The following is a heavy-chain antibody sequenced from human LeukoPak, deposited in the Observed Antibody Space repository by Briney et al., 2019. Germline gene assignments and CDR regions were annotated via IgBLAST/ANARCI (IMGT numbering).Heavy chain of an antibody. V-gene: IGHV4-59*01. J-gene: IGHJ5*02. Sequence: PSETLSLTCTVSGGSISNYYWSWIRQPPGKGLEWIGYIYYSGSTNYNPSLKGRVTISVDTSKNQFSLKLSSVTAADTAVYYCARAHYYDSSGYFVRHWFDPWGQGTLVTVSS. CDR2: IYYSGST. D-gene: IGHD3-22*01. CDR1: GGSISNYY. CDR3: ARAHYYDSSGYFVRHWFDP.